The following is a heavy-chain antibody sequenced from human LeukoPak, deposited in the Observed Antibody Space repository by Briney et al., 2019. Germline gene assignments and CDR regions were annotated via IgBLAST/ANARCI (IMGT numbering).Heavy chain of an antibody. V-gene: IGHV3-53*01. Sequence: GGSLRLSCAASGFTVSSNYMSWVRQAPGKGLEWVSVIYSGGSTYYADSVKGRFTISRDNSKNTLYLQMNSLRAEDTAVYYCARGYYYDSSGYSNSLDYWGQGTLVTVSS. CDR3: ARGYYYDSSGYSNSLDY. J-gene: IGHJ4*02. CDR1: GFTVSSNY. D-gene: IGHD3-22*01. CDR2: IYSGGST.